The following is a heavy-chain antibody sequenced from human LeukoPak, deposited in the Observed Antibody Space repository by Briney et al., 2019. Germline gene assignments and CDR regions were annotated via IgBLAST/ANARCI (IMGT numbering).Heavy chain of an antibody. J-gene: IGHJ6*04. V-gene: IGHV4-34*01. CDR2: INHSGST. Sequence: SETLSLTCAVYGGSFSGYYWSWIRQPPGKGLKWIVEINHSGSTNYNPSLKCRVTISVDTSKNQFSLKLSSVTAADTAVYYCARGQGCSSTSCYAVRGWRPYYYYGMDVWGKGTTVTVSS. CDR3: ARGQGCSSTSCYAVRGWRPYYYYGMDV. D-gene: IGHD2-2*01. CDR1: GGSFSGYY.